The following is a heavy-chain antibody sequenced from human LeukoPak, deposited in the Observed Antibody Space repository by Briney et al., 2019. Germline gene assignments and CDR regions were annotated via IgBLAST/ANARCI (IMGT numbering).Heavy chain of an antibody. V-gene: IGHV4-59*01. Sequence: KTSETLSLTCTVSGGSISSYYWSWIRQPPGKGLEWIGYIYYSGSTNYNPSLKSRVTISVDTSKNQFSLKLSSVTAADTAVHYCARDHRIAAAGSWYYYGMDVWGQGTAVTVSS. CDR1: GGSISSYY. CDR3: ARDHRIAAAGSWYYYGMDV. D-gene: IGHD6-13*01. J-gene: IGHJ6*02. CDR2: IYYSGST.